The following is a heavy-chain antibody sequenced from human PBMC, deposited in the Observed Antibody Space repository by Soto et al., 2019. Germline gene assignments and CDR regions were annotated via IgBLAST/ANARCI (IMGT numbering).Heavy chain of an antibody. D-gene: IGHD6-13*01. J-gene: IGHJ4*02. CDR3: AKDLRKAAAGTGFDY. CDR1: GFTFSSYG. CDR2: ISYDGSNK. V-gene: IGHV3-30*18. Sequence: QVQLVESGGGVVQPGRSLRLSCAASGFTFSSYGMHWVRQAPGKGLEWVAVISYDGSNKYYADSVKGRFTISRDNSKNTLYLQMNSLRAEGTAVYYCAKDLRKAAAGTGFDYWGQGTLVTVSS.